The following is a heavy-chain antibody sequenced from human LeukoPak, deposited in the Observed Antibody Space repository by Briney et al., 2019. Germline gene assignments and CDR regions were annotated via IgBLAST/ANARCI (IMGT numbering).Heavy chain of an antibody. CDR3: AKDRLAYYYDSSGYRNWFDP. D-gene: IGHD3-22*01. CDR2: IYSGGST. V-gene: IGHV3-53*01. J-gene: IGHJ5*02. Sequence: PGGSLRLSCAASGFTVSSNYMSWVRQAPGKGLEWVSVIYSGGSTYYADSVKGRFTISRDNSKNTLYLQMNSLRAEDTAVYYCAKDRLAYYYDSSGYRNWFDPWGQGTLVTVSS. CDR1: GFTVSSNY.